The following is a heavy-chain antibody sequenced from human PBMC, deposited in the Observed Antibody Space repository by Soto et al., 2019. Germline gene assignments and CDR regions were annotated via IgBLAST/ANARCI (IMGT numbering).Heavy chain of an antibody. CDR2: ISSSSSTI. CDR1: GFTFSSYS. D-gene: IGHD2-15*01. V-gene: IGHV3-48*01. CDR3: ARDARYCSGGSCYRLFDP. J-gene: IGHJ5*02. Sequence: GGSLRLSCAASGFTFSSYSMNWVRQAPGKGLEWVSYISSSSSTIYYADSVKGRFTISRDNAKNSLYLQMNSLRAEDTAVYYCARDARYCSGGSCYRLFDPWGQGTLVTVSS.